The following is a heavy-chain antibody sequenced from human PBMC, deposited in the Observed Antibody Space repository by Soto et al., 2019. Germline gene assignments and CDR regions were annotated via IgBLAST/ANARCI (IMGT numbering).Heavy chain of an antibody. J-gene: IGHJ6*02. CDR1: GFTFSDYY. D-gene: IGHD3-10*01. Sequence: PGGSLRLSCAASGFTFSDYYMSWIRQAPGKGLEWVSYISSSGSTIYYADSVKGRFTISRDNAKNSLYLQMNSLRAEDTAVYYCARDLHGVHYYYGMDVWGQATTVTVSS. CDR2: ISSSGSTI. V-gene: IGHV3-11*01. CDR3: ARDLHGVHYYYGMDV.